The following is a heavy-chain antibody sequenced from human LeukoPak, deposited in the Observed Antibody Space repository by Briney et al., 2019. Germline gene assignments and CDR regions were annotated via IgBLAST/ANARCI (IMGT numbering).Heavy chain of an antibody. J-gene: IGHJ4*02. V-gene: IGHV3-9*01. CDR2: ISWNSGSI. CDR1: GFTFDDYA. D-gene: IGHD3-3*01. Sequence: GRSLRLSCAASGFTFDDYAMHWVRQAPGQGLEWVSGISWNSGSIVYADSVKGRFTISRDNAKNTLYLQMNSLRAEDTAVYYCARVINYDFWSGYYPLDYWGQGTLVTVSS. CDR3: ARVINYDFWSGYYPLDY.